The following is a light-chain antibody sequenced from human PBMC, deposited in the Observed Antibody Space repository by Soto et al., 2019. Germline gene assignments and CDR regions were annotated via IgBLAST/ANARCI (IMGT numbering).Light chain of an antibody. V-gene: IGKV3-11*01. J-gene: IGKJ5*01. Sequence: EIVVTQSPATLSLPPGGRATLSCRASQSVSSYLAWYQQKPGQAPRLLIYDASNRATGIPARFSGSGSGTDFTLTISSLEPDEFAVYYRQQRSKWPPLTIGQGTRLEIK. CDR1: QSVSSY. CDR2: DAS. CDR3: QQRSKWPPLT.